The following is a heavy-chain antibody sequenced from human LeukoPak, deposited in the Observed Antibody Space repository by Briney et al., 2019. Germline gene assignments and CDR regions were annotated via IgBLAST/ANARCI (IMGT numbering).Heavy chain of an antibody. V-gene: IGHV4-34*01. Sequence: SETLSLTCDVYGGSLTGYYWSWIRQAPGKGLDWIGEVHHSGRTLYNLSLMGRVTISVDTSKNQFSLWLNSVTAADTAVYYCARDDAHLGGTFFDSWGQGILVTVSS. CDR1: GGSLTGYY. CDR3: ARDDAHLGGTFFDS. D-gene: IGHD3-16*01. J-gene: IGHJ4*02. CDR2: VHHSGRT.